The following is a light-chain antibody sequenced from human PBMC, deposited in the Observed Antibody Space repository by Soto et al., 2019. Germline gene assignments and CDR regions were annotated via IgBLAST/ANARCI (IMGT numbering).Light chain of an antibody. CDR1: QTISRW. V-gene: IGKV1-5*01. CDR2: DAS. Sequence: DIQMTQTPSTLSVSFGDEVTITCRASQTISRWLAWYQQKPGRAPKLLIYDASTLESGVPSRFSGSGYETEFTLTISRLQPDDFATYFCHSRAFGQGTRLEIK. J-gene: IGKJ5*01. CDR3: HSRA.